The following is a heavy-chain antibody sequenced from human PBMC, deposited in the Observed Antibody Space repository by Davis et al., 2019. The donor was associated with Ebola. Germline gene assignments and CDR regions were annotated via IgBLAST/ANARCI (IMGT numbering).Heavy chain of an antibody. V-gene: IGHV3-43*02. CDR1: GFPFDDYA. Sequence: GESLKISCVCSGFPFDDYAMHWVRQAPGKGLEWVSLIIANGAATLYADAVKGRFTISRDNSKDSLFLQIHSLRAEDTALYYCAKDRGDGGYSYGSGLDDWGQGALVTVSS. CDR2: IIANGAAT. D-gene: IGHD5-18*01. J-gene: IGHJ4*02. CDR3: AKDRGDGGYSYGSGLDD.